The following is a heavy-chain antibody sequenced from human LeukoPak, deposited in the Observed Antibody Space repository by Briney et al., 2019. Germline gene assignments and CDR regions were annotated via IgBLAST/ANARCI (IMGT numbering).Heavy chain of an antibody. Sequence: ASVKVSCKSSGSTFTGYYINWVRQAPGQGLEWMGWINLNSGGTNYAQKFQGRGTMTRDTAMSTAYMQLSGLRSDDTAVYYCSRDSGYCSGGSCWYFDFWGQGTLVTVSA. D-gene: IGHD2-15*01. CDR3: SRDSGYCSGGSCWYFDF. V-gene: IGHV1-2*02. J-gene: IGHJ4*02. CDR1: GSTFTGYY. CDR2: INLNSGGT.